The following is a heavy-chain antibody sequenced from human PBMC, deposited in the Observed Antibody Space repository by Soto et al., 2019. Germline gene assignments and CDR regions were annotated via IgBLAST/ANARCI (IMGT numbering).Heavy chain of an antibody. Sequence: SETLSLTCAVYGGSFSGYYWSWIRQPPGKGLEWIGEINHSGSTNYNPSLKSRVTISVDTSKNQFSLKLSSVTAADTAVYYCARGEVLRFLRGMDVWGQGTTVTVSS. CDR3: ARGEVLRFLRGMDV. CDR2: INHSGST. D-gene: IGHD3-3*01. CDR1: GGSFSGYY. V-gene: IGHV4-34*01. J-gene: IGHJ6*02.